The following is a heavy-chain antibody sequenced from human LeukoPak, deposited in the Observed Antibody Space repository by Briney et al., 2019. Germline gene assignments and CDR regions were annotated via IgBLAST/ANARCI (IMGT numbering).Heavy chain of an antibody. CDR3: ARGVRSTSPTYWFDP. CDR2: INTNTGNP. D-gene: IGHD2-2*01. V-gene: IGHV7-4-1*02. J-gene: IGHJ5*02. CDR1: GYTFTTYA. Sequence: GASVKVSCKTSGYTFTTYAISWVRQAPGQGLEWMGWINTNTGNPTYAQGFFTGRYVFSLDTSVNTAYLQITGLKADDTAVYYCARGVRSTSPTYWFDPWGQGTLVTVSS.